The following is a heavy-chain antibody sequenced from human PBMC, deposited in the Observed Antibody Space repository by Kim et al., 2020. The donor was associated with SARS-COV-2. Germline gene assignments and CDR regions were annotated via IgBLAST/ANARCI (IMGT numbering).Heavy chain of an antibody. CDR2: ISYDGSNN. CDR3: AILTENWHEVGVYAFDI. J-gene: IGHJ3*02. Sequence: GGSLRLSCAASGFTFSSYGMHWVRQAPGKGLEWVAVISYDGSNNYSADSVKGCFTISRDNSKNTLYLQMNSLRAEDTAVYYCAILTENWHEVGVYAFDIWGQGTMVTVSS. D-gene: IGHD1-1*01. CDR1: GFTFSSYG. V-gene: IGHV3-30*03.